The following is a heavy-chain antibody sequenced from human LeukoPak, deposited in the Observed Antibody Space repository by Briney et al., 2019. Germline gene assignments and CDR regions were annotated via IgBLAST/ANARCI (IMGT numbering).Heavy chain of an antibody. CDR3: AGEITMVRGVIIDYFDY. CDR2: IKQDGSEK. Sequence: GGSLRLSCAASGFTFSSYWMSWVRQAPGKGLEWVANIKQDGSEKYYVDSVKGRFTISRDNAKNSLYLQMNSLRAEDTAVYYCAGEITMVRGVIIDYFDYWGQGTLVTVSS. V-gene: IGHV3-7*01. D-gene: IGHD3-10*01. J-gene: IGHJ4*02. CDR1: GFTFSSYW.